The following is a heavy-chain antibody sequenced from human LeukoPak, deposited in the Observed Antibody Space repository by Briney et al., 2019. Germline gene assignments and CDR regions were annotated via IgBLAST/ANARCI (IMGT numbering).Heavy chain of an antibody. CDR1: RFTFSNYW. CDR2: INQGGSEK. CDR3: VRDQGDY. Sequence: GGSVRLSCAASRFTFSNYWMSWVRQPAGKGLEWVANINQGGSEKYYLNSVKGRFTISRDNAKNSLYLQMNSLRAEDTAVYYCVRDQGDYWGQGTLVTVSS. V-gene: IGHV3-7*05. J-gene: IGHJ4*02.